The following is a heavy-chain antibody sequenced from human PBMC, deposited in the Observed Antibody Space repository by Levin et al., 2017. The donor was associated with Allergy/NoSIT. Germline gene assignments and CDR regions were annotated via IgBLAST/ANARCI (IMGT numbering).Heavy chain of an antibody. CDR2: ISVSGGST. D-gene: IGHD1-1*01. CDR1: GFIFSSYA. CDR3: AKAINWNYNYYYGMDV. V-gene: IGHV3-23*01. J-gene: IGHJ6*02. Sequence: GGSLRLSCAAPGFIFSSYAMSWVRQAPGEGLEWVSTISVSGGSTYYADSVKGRFTISRDNSKNTLYLQMSSLRAEDTAVYYCAKAINWNYNYYYGMDVWGQGTTVTVSS.